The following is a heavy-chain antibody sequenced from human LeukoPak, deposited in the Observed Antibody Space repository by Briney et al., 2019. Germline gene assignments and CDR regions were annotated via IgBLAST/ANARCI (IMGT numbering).Heavy chain of an antibody. CDR1: GYTFTGYY. CDR3: ARDDYDNYYYGMDV. J-gene: IGHJ6*02. D-gene: IGHD3-9*01. Sequence: ASVKVSCKASGYTFTGYYMHWVRQAPGQGLEWMGWINPNSGGTNYAQKFQGRVTMTRDTSISTAYMELSRLRSDDTAVYYCARDDYDNYYYGMDVWGQGTTVTVSS. V-gene: IGHV1-2*02. CDR2: INPNSGGT.